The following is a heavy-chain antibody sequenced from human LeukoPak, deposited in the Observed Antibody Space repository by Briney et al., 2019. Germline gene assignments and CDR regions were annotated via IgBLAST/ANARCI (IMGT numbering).Heavy chain of an antibody. V-gene: IGHV3-23*01. J-gene: IGHJ6*04. CDR1: GFTFSSYA. CDR3: AKDVDSSSWDYYGMDV. Sequence: GGSLRLSCAASGFTFSSYAMTWVRQAPGKGLEWVSAISGSGGSTYYADSVKGRFTISRDKSKDTLYLQMNSLRAEDTAVYYCAKDVDSSSWDYYGMDVWGKGTTVTVSS. CDR2: ISGSGGST. D-gene: IGHD6-13*01.